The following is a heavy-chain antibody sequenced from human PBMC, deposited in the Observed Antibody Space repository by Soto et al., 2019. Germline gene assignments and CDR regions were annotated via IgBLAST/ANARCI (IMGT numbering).Heavy chain of an antibody. CDR2: ISFSGST. Sequence: SETLSLTCTVSGGSISSGHYYWGWIRQPPGKGLEWIGTISFSGSTYYIPSLKSRVSISVATSKIQFSLRLSSVTAADTAVYYCARHFIEYSTSPDFDHWGQGTLVTVSS. D-gene: IGHD6-6*01. V-gene: IGHV4-39*01. CDR1: GGSISSGHYY. J-gene: IGHJ4*02. CDR3: ARHFIEYSTSPDFDH.